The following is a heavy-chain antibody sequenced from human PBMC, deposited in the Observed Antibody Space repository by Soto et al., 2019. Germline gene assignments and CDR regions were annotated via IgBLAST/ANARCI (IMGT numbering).Heavy chain of an antibody. CDR1: GFTFSSYW. V-gene: IGHV3-74*01. CDR2: INPDGSAT. Sequence: GGSLRLSCAASGFTFSSYWMHWVRQAPGKGLVWVSRINPDGSATNYADSVKGRFTISRDNAKNTLYLQMNSLRAEDTAVFYCGRGGSDSPMAPGYWGQGTLVTVSS. D-gene: IGHD5-18*01. CDR3: GRGGSDSPMAPGY. J-gene: IGHJ4*02.